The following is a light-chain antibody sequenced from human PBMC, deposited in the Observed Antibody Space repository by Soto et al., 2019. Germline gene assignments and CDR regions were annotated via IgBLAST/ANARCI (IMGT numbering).Light chain of an antibody. Sequence: QSALTQPASVSGSPGQSITISCTGTSSDVGGYNYVSWYKQHPGKAPKLMIYDVCNRPTGVSNHFSGSKTGNTASLTISGLQAEDEGDYYSSSYTSSSTLVVFCGGTKLTVL. CDR2: DVC. CDR3: SSYTSSSTLVV. J-gene: IGLJ2*01. V-gene: IGLV2-14*01. CDR1: SSDVGGYNY.